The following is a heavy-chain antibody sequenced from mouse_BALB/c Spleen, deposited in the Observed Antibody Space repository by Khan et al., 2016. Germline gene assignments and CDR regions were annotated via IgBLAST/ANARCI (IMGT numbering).Heavy chain of an antibody. Sequence: QVQLKQSGAELMKPGASVKISCKASGYTFSRYWIEWIKERPGHGLEWIGEILPGTDSTNYNDKFKGKAAFTAESSSSTAYIQLNSLTSEDSAVHYCARGASWGQGTLVTVSA. J-gene: IGHJ3*01. V-gene: IGHV1-9*01. CDR2: ILPGTDST. CDR3: ARGAS. CDR1: GYTFSRYW.